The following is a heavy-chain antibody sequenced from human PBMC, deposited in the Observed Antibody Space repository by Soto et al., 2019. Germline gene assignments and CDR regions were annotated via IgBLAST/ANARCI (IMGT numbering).Heavy chain of an antibody. V-gene: IGHV6-1*01. J-gene: IGHJ6*02. CDR2: TYYRSKWYN. D-gene: IGHD6-13*01. Sequence: PSQTLSLTCAISGDSVSSNSAAWNWIRQSPSRGLEWLGRTYYRSKWYNDYAVSVKSRITINPDTSKNQFSLQLNSVTPEDTAVYYCARDRASSSWYGGYYYYAMDVWGQGTTVTVSS. CDR1: GDSVSSNSAA. CDR3: ARDRASSSWYGGYYYYAMDV.